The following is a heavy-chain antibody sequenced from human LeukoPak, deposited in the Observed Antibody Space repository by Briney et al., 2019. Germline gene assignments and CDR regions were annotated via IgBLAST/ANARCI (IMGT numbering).Heavy chain of an antibody. CDR1: GYTFTTYG. D-gene: IGHD3-3*01. V-gene: IGHV1-18*01. CDR2: ISAYNGNT. Sequence: ASVKVSCKASGYTFTTYGISWVRQAPGQGLEWMGWISAYNGNTNSAQKLQGRVTMTTDTSTSTAYMELRSLRSDDTAVYYCARDGITIFGVLTNFDYWGQGTLVTVSS. CDR3: ARDGITIFGVLTNFDY. J-gene: IGHJ4*02.